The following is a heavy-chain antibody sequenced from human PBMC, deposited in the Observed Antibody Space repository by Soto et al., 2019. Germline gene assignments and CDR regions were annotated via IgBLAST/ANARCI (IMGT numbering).Heavy chain of an antibody. CDR1: GGTFSSYA. V-gene: IGHV1-69*13. Sequence: SVKVSCKASGGTFSSYAISWVRQAPGQGLEWMGGIIPIFGTANYAQKFQGRVTITADEPTSTAYMELSSLRSEDTAVYYCASTGGYDYFGWATVRPFGMDVWGQGTTVTVSS. J-gene: IGHJ6*02. CDR3: ASTGGYDYFGWATVRPFGMDV. CDR2: IIPIFGTA. D-gene: IGHD5-12*01.